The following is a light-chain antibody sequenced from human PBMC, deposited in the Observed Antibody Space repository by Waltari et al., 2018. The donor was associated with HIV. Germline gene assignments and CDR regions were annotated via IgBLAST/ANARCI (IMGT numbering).Light chain of an antibody. Sequence: SYELTQPPSVSVSPGQTASITGSGDNVGDKYACWYQQKPGQSPVLVIYQDSKRPSGIPERFSGSNSGNTATLTISGTQAMDEADYYCQAWDSSTVVFGGGTKLTVL. V-gene: IGLV3-1*01. CDR1: NVGDKY. J-gene: IGLJ2*01. CDR3: QAWDSSTVV. CDR2: QDS.